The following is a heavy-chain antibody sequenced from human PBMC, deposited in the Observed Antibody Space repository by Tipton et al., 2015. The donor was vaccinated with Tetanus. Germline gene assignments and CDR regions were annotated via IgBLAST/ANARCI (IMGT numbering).Heavy chain of an antibody. D-gene: IGHD3-22*01. J-gene: IGHJ3*02. Sequence: TLSLTCTVSGGSISTYYWSWIRQPAGKGLEWIGRIYTSGSTNYNPSLKRRVTMSVDTSNNHFSRKLSSVTAADTAVYYCARDVWRYYDSSGYQDHDAFDIWGQGTMVTVSS. CDR3: ARDVWRYYDSSGYQDHDAFDI. CDR2: IYTSGST. V-gene: IGHV4-4*07. CDR1: GGSISTYY.